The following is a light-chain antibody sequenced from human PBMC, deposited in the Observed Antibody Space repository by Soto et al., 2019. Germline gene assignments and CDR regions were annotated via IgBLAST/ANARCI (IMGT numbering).Light chain of an antibody. CDR1: QSVSSY. CDR2: DAS. V-gene: IGKV3-11*01. Sequence: EILLTQSPATLSLSPGERATLSCRASQSVSSYLAWYQQKPGQAPRLLIYDASNRATGIPARFSGSVSGTDFTLTISSLEPEDFAVYYCQQRSNWPPITFGQGTRLEIK. J-gene: IGKJ5*01. CDR3: QQRSNWPPIT.